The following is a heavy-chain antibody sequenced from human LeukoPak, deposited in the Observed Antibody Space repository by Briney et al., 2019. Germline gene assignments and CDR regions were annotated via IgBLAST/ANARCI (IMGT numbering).Heavy chain of an antibody. D-gene: IGHD6-13*01. J-gene: IGHJ6*03. V-gene: IGHV3-64*01. Sequence: GGSLRLSCAASGFTFSSYAMHWVRQAPGKGLEYVSAISGNGGSTYYANSVKGRFTISRDNSKNTLYLQMGSLRAEDMAVYYCARDLDSSSSSGYYYYMDVWGKGTTVTVSS. CDR3: ARDLDSSSSSGYYYYMDV. CDR2: ISGNGGST. CDR1: GFTFSSYA.